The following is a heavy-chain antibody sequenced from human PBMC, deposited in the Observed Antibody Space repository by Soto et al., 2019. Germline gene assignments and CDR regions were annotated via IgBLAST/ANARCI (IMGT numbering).Heavy chain of an antibody. Sequence: HPGGSLRLSCAASGFTFSSYAMHWVRQAPGKGLEWVAVISYDGSNKYYADSVKGRFTISRDNSKNTLYLQMNSLRAEDTAVYYCARDLSGGGMDVWGQGTTVTVSS. CDR3: ARDLSGGGMDV. CDR1: GFTFSSYA. V-gene: IGHV3-30-3*01. CDR2: ISYDGSNK. D-gene: IGHD3-10*01. J-gene: IGHJ6*02.